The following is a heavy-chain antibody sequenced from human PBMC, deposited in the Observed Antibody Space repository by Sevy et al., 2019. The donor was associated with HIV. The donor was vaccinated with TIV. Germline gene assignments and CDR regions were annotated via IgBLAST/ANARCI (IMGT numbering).Heavy chain of an antibody. J-gene: IGHJ4*02. CDR2: IYYSGST. CDR1: GGSISSSSYY. V-gene: IGHV4-39*01. CDR3: ARRLVITGTTAGGYFDY. D-gene: IGHD1-20*01. Sequence: SETLSLTCTVSGGSISSSSYYWGWIRQPPGKGLEWIGSIYYSGSTYYNPSLKSRVTISVDTSKNQFSLKLSSVTAAHTAVYYCARRLVITGTTAGGYFDYWGQGTLVTVSS.